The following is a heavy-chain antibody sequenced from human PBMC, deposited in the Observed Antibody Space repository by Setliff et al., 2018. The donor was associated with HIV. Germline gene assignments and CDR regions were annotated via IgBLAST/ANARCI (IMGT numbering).Heavy chain of an antibody. CDR1: GFTFTNAW. V-gene: IGHV3-15*01. CDR3: TTKSTIRTNYMDV. J-gene: IGHJ6*03. CDR2: MKSKTDGGTT. Sequence: GGSLRLSCAASGFTFTNAWMSWVRQAPGKGLEWVGRMKSKTDGGTTDYAAPVKGRFSILRDDSQNTLFLQMNSLKTEDTAVYYCTTKSTIRTNYMDVWGKGTTVTVSS. D-gene: IGHD5-12*01.